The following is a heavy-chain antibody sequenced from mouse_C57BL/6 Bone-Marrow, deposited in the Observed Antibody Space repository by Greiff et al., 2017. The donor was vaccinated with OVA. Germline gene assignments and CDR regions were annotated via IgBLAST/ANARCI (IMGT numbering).Heavy chain of an antibody. CDR3: AIYDYPYAMDY. Sequence: VQLKESGPELVKPGASVKMSCKASGYTFTDYNMHWVKQSHGMSLEWIGYINPNNGGTSYNQKFKGKATLTVNKSSSTAYMELRSLTSEDSAVYYCAIYDYPYAMDYWGQGTSVTVSS. V-gene: IGHV1-22*01. CDR1: GYTFTDYN. J-gene: IGHJ4*01. D-gene: IGHD2-4*01. CDR2: INPNNGGT.